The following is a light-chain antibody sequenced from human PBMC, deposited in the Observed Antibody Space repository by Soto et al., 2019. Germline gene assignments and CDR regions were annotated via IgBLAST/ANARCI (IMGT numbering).Light chain of an antibody. V-gene: IGKV3-20*01. CDR3: QQYSSSPYT. J-gene: IGKJ2*01. CDR1: QSVSSSY. Sequence: EIVLTQSPGTLSLSPGERATLSCRASQSVSSSYLAWYQQKPGQAPRLLIYAASSRHTGIPARFSGSGSGTDFTLTISRLEPEDVAVYYCQQYSSSPYTFGQGTKLEIK. CDR2: AAS.